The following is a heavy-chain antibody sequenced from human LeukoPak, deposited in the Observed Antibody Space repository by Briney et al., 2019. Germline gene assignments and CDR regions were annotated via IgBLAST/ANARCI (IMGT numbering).Heavy chain of an antibody. D-gene: IGHD3-22*01. CDR1: GFTFSNYG. J-gene: IGHJ4*02. CDR2: MSYDGSNK. Sequence: GGSLRLSCAASGFTFSNYGMHWVRQAPGKGLEWVAVMSYDGSNKYYTDSVKGRFTISRDNSKNTLYLQMNSLRAEDTAVYYCAKDTGAWLALTYHFDYWGQGTLVTVSS. V-gene: IGHV3-30*18. CDR3: AKDTGAWLALTYHFDY.